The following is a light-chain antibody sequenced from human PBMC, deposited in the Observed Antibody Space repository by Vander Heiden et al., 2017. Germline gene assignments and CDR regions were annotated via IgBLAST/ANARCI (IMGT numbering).Light chain of an antibody. V-gene: IGKV1-12*01. CDR1: QGITNW. CDR3: QQANSYPPT. J-gene: IGKJ1*01. Sequence: DIQMTQSPSSGSASVGDRVTITCRVSQGITNWLAWYQAKPGKAPKLLIYAASSFQSGVPSRFRGSGSWTDFTLTINSLQPEDFATYYCQQANSYPPTFGQGTKVEIK. CDR2: AAS.